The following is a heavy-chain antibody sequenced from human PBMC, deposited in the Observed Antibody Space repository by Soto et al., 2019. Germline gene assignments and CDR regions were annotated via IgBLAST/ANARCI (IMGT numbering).Heavy chain of an antibody. J-gene: IGHJ5*02. CDR2: MNPNSGNT. CDR3: ARKPLKSFNPKFDT. CDR1: GYTFTSYD. V-gene: IGHV1-8*01. Sequence: QVQLVQSGAEVKKPGASVKVSCKASGYTFTSYDINWVRQATGQGLEWMGWMNPNSGNTGYAQKFQGRVTMTRNTSISTAYMELSSLRSEDTAVYYCARKPLKSFNPKFDTWGQGTLVTVSS.